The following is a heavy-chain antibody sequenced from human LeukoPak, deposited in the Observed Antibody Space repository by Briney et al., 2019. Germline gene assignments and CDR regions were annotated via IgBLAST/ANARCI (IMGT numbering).Heavy chain of an antibody. D-gene: IGHD3-16*02. CDR3: ARVNRGDAFDI. Sequence: PGESLRLSCIGTGFTFTSYGMHWVRQAPGKGLEWVAVIWYDGRNKFYADSLKGRFTISRDNSKNTLYLQMNSLRAEDTAVYYCARVNRGDAFDIWGQGTLVTVSS. V-gene: IGHV3-33*08. CDR1: GFTFTSYG. J-gene: IGHJ3*02. CDR2: IWYDGRNK.